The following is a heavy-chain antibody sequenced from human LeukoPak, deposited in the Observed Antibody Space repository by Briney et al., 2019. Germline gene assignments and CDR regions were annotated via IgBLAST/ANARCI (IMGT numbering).Heavy chain of an antibody. Sequence: PSETLSLTCTVSGGSISSGDYYWNWIRQPPGKGLEWIGYTYYSGSTNYNPSLKSRVTISVDTSKNQFSLKLSSVTAADTAVYYCARAAYSGSYHSDYWGQGTLVTVSS. V-gene: IGHV4-61*08. CDR1: GGSISSGDYY. D-gene: IGHD1-26*01. J-gene: IGHJ4*02. CDR3: ARAAYSGSYHSDY. CDR2: TYYSGST.